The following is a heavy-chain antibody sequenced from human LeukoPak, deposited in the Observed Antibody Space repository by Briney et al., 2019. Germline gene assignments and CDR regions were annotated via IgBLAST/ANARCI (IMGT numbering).Heavy chain of an antibody. CDR3: ARGLGYGYGFTYYYYGMDV. CDR1: GGSFSGYY. V-gene: IGHV4-34*01. D-gene: IGHD5-18*01. CDR2: INHSGST. Sequence: LETLSLTCAVYGGSFSGYYWSWIRQPPGKGLEWIGEINHSGSTNYNPSLKSRVTISVDTSKNQFSLKLSSVTAADTAVYYCARGLGYGYGFTYYYYGMDVWGQGTTVTVSS. J-gene: IGHJ6*02.